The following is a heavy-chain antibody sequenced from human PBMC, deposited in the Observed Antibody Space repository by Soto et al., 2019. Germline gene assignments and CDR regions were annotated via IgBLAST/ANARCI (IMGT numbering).Heavy chain of an antibody. CDR2: ISFDGGNQ. CDR3: AKDSSVTAAGSGGWFDP. D-gene: IGHD6-13*01. J-gene: IGHJ5*02. V-gene: IGHV3-30*18. Sequence: QVQLVQSGGGVVQPGRSLRLSYAASGFDFNTYGLHWVRQAPGKGLEWVAGISFDGGNQYYADSVKGRFPISRDKSNNTLYLQMNSLGAADTATYYCAKDSSVTAAGSGGWFDPWGQGTLVIVSS. CDR1: GFDFNTYG.